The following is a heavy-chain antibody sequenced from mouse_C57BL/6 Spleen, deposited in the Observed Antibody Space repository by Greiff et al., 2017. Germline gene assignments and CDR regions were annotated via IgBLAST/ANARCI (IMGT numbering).Heavy chain of an antibody. Sequence: QVQLQQPGAELVKPGASVKLSCKASGYTFTSYWMHWVKQRPGQGLEWIGMIHPNSGSTNYNEKFKSKATLTVDKSSSQAYMQFSSLTSEDSAVYYCARDDYGSSYWFAYWGKGTMVTVSA. CDR2: IHPNSGST. J-gene: IGHJ3*01. CDR3: ARDDYGSSYWFAY. V-gene: IGHV1-64*01. CDR1: GYTFTSYW. D-gene: IGHD1-1*01.